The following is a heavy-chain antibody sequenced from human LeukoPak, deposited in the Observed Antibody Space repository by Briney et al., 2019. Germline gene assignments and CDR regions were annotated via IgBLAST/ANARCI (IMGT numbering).Heavy chain of an antibody. CDR2: IYPGDSDT. Sequence: RGESLKISCKGSGYSFTSYWIGWVRQMPGKGLEWMGIIYPGDSDTRYSPPFQGQVTISADKSISTAYLQWSSLKASDTAMYYCARHVGIVVVPAAMPTYYYMDVWGKGTTVTVSS. CDR3: ARHVGIVVVPAAMPTYYYMDV. D-gene: IGHD2-2*03. J-gene: IGHJ6*03. CDR1: GYSFTSYW. V-gene: IGHV5-51*01.